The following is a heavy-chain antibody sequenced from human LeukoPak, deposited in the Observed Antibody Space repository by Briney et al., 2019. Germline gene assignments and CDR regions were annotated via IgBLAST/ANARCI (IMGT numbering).Heavy chain of an antibody. D-gene: IGHD4-23*01. CDR3: ATGDYGGIYFDS. V-gene: IGHV1-24*01. CDR2: FDRENGKT. Sequence: GASVNVSCRVSGYSLTELSIHWVRQRPGEGLEWMGGFDRENGKTLYSRDFEGRVTMTEDASLATAYLHLSSLRSDDTAVYYCATGDYGGIYFDSWGQGTLLIASS. J-gene: IGHJ4*02. CDR1: GYSLTELS.